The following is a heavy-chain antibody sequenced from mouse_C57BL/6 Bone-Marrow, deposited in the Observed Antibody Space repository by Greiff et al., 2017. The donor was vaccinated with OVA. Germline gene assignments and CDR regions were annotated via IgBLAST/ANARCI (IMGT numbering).Heavy chain of an antibody. J-gene: IGHJ3*01. Sequence: EVKLEESGGGLVQPGGSLKLSCAASGFTFSDYGMAWVRQAPRKGPEWVAFISNLAYSISYADTVTGRFTISRENAKNTLYLEMSSLRSEDTAMYYCARHDPLFAYWGQGTLVTVSA. V-gene: IGHV5-15*04. CDR3: ARHDPLFAY. CDR1: GFTFSDYG. CDR2: ISNLAYSI.